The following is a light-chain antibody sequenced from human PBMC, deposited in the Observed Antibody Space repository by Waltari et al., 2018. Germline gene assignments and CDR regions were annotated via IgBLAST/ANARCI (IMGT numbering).Light chain of an antibody. CDR3: QQSYNDPLT. Sequence: DIQMTQSPSSLSASVGDRVTINCRASQSISGSLNWYQQKPGKAPKLLLYAASTLQSGVPSRFSGSGSVTDFTLTINRLQPEDFATYFCQQSYNDPLTFGGGTKMEIK. CDR1: QSISGS. V-gene: IGKV1-39*01. CDR2: AAS. J-gene: IGKJ4*01.